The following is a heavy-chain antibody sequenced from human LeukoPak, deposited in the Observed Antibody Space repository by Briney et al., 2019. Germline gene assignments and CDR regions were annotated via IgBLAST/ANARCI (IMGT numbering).Heavy chain of an antibody. CDR3: AKGSDDSSGYYYLNWYFDP. CDR1: GFTFDDYA. J-gene: IGHJ2*01. CDR2: ISWNSGSI. D-gene: IGHD3-22*01. V-gene: IGHV3-9*01. Sequence: GGSLRLSCAASGFTFDDYAMHWVRQAPGKGLEWVSGISWNSGSIGYADSVKGRFTISRDNAKNSLYLQMNSLRAEDTALYYCAKGSDDSSGYYYLNWYFDPWGRGTLVTVSS.